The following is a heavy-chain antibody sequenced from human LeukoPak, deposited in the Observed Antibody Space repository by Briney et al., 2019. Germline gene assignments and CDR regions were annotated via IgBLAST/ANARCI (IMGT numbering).Heavy chain of an antibody. CDR3: ARGRGDIDFDY. Sequence: SQTLSLTCAISGDSVSSNRATWTWIRRSTSRGLEWLGRTYFRSKWYNDYAVSVKSRITINPDTSKNQFSLQLNSVTPEDTAVYYCARGRGDIDFDYWGQGTLVTVSS. V-gene: IGHV6-1*01. CDR1: GDSVSSNRAT. J-gene: IGHJ4*02. CDR2: TYFRSKWYN.